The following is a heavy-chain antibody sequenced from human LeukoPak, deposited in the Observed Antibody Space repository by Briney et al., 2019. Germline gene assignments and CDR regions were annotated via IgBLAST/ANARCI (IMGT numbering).Heavy chain of an antibody. Sequence: VKVSCKASGYTFTGHYMHWVRQAPGQGLEWMGWIYPKSGGTNYAQKFQTRVTMTRDTSITTAFMELNILKSDATAVYYCVRDGYSGGAFDIWGQGTKVTVSS. D-gene: IGHD5-12*01. CDR2: IYPKSGGT. J-gene: IGHJ3*02. V-gene: IGHV1-2*02. CDR1: GYTFTGHY. CDR3: VRDGYSGGAFDI.